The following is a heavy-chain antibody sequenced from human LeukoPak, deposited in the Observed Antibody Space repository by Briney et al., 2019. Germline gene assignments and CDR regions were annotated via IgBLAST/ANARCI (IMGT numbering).Heavy chain of an antibody. V-gene: IGHV5-51*01. CDR3: ARRAVLYYFDS. Sequence: GESLKISCKGSGYSFTNYWIVWVRQMPGKGTEWMGSINPGDSDTRYSPSFQGQVTMSADKSISTAYLQWNSLKASDTAMYYCARRAVLYYFDSWGQGALVTVSS. J-gene: IGHJ4*02. CDR1: GYSFTNYW. CDR2: INPGDSDT.